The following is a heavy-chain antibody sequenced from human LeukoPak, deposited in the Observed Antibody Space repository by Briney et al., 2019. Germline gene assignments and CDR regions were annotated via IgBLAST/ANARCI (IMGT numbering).Heavy chain of an antibody. J-gene: IGHJ2*01. CDR3: ARDRAAPTWFFDL. D-gene: IGHD2-15*01. V-gene: IGHV3-48*02. CDR2: ISGDSNTI. Sequence: GGSLRLSCAASGFTFSTYSMNWVRQAPGERLEWLSYISGDSNTIYYADSVKGRFTISRDNAKTSLYLQMNTLRDEDTAVYYCARDRAAPTWFFDLWGRGTLVLVSS. CDR1: GFTFSTYS.